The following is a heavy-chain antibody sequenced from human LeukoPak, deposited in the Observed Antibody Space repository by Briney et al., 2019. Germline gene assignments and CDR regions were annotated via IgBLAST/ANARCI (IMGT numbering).Heavy chain of an antibody. D-gene: IGHD5-18*01. Sequence: ASVKVSCKASGYTFTSYAMHWVRQAPGQRLEWMGWINAGNGNTKYSQKFQGRVTITRDTSASTAYMELSSLRSEDTAVYYCARVDTAMVTFGYWGQGTLVTASS. V-gene: IGHV1-3*01. J-gene: IGHJ4*02. CDR3: ARVDTAMVTFGY. CDR1: GYTFTSYA. CDR2: INAGNGNT.